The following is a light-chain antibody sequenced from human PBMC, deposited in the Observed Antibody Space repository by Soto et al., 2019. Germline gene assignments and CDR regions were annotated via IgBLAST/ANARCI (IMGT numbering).Light chain of an antibody. CDR2: DVS. J-gene: IGLJ1*01. CDR3: SSYRTSSTRQIV. Sequence: QSALTQPASVSGSPGQSITISCTGTSSDVGGYNYVSWYQHHPGKAPKLMIYDVSNRPSGVSNRFSGSKSGNTASLSISGLQPEDEADYYCSSYRTSSTRQIVCGTGTKVTVL. V-gene: IGLV2-14*03. CDR1: SSDVGGYNY.